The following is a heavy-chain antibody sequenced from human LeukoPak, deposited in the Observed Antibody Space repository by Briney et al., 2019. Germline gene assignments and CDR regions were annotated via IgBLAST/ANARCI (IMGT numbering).Heavy chain of an antibody. Sequence: ASVKVSCKASGYTFISYAMHWVRQAPGQRLEWMGWINAGNGNTKYSQKFQGRVTITRDTSASTAYMELSSLRSEDTAVYYCARKPYYYGSGSYFDYWGQGTLVTVSS. CDR1: GYTFISYA. CDR3: ARKPYYYGSGSYFDY. D-gene: IGHD3-10*01. J-gene: IGHJ4*02. CDR2: INAGNGNT. V-gene: IGHV1-3*01.